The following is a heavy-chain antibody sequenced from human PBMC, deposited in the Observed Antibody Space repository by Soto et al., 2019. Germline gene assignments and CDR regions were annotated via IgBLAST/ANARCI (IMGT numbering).Heavy chain of an antibody. D-gene: IGHD2-2*01. CDR3: ARPYCSSTSCYVYYGMDV. V-gene: IGHV3-74*01. CDR2: INSDGSST. Sequence: PGGSLRLSCAASGFTFSSYWMHWVRQAPGKGLVWVSRINSDGSSTSYADSVKGRFTISRDNAKNTLYLQMNSLRAEDTAVYYCARPYCSSTSCYVYYGMDVWGQGTTVTVYS. CDR1: GFTFSSYW. J-gene: IGHJ6*02.